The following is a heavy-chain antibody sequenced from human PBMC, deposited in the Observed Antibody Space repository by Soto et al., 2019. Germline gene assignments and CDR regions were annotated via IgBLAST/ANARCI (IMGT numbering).Heavy chain of an antibody. CDR2: IDWDDDK. D-gene: IGHD6-13*01. V-gene: IGHV2-70*11. CDR1: GFSLSTSGMC. Sequence: PTLVNPTQTLTLTCTFSGFSLSTSGMCVSWIRQPPGKALEWLARIDWDDDKYYSTSLKTRLTISKDTSKNQVVLTMTNMDPVDTATYYCARIRQARSAAGTRVHGMDVWGQGTTVTVSS. CDR3: ARIRQARSAAGTRVHGMDV. J-gene: IGHJ6*02.